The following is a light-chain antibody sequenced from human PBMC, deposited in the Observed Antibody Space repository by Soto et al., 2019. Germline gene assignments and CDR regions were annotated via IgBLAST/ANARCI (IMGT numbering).Light chain of an antibody. CDR2: DAS. Sequence: DIQMTQSPSTLSASVGDRVTITCRASQTISGWLAWYQQKPGKAPKLLIYDASSLESGVPSRFSGSESGTEFTLTISSLQPEDFATYYCQQYKNLYSFGQGTK. J-gene: IGKJ2*03. CDR1: QTISGW. V-gene: IGKV1-5*01. CDR3: QQYKNLYS.